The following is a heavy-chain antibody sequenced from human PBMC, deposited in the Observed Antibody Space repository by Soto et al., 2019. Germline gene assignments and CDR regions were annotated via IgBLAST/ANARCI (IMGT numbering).Heavy chain of an antibody. J-gene: IGHJ6*02. V-gene: IGHV3-74*01. CDR2: INSDGSSI. Sequence: GGSLRLSCAASGFSVSGYWMHWVRQAPAKGLVLVSRINSDGSSISYADCVKGRFTTSRDHVTNTLTLQMNSLRAEDTGVYYCARKITMILRKGMDVWGQGTTVTVSS. D-gene: IGHD3-22*01. CDR1: GFSVSGYW. CDR3: ARKITMILRKGMDV.